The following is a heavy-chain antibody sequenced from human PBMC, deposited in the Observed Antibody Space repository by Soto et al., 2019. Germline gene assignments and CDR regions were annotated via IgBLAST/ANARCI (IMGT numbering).Heavy chain of an antibody. CDR2: MNPNSGGT. V-gene: IGHV1-2*02. J-gene: IGHJ6*02. Sequence: QVQLVQSGAEVKKPGASVKVSCKASGYTFTGYYMHWVRQAPGQGLEWMGWMNPNSGGTNYAQKLQGRVTRTRKTSISTAYMEMSRLRADDTAVYYCARERAPVQLERSYYYYCMDVWGQGTTVTVSS. D-gene: IGHD1-1*01. CDR1: GYTFTGYY. CDR3: ARERAPVQLERSYYYYCMDV.